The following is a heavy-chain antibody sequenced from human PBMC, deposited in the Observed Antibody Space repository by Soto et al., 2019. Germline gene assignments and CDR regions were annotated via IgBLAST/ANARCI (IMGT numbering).Heavy chain of an antibody. D-gene: IGHD3-22*01. V-gene: IGHV3-74*01. CDR1: GFIFSNRW. Sequence: EVQLVESGGGLVQPGGSLRLSCVASGFIFSNRWMHWVRQAPGMGLVWVSHINSDGSSTTYADSVKGRFTISRDNAKNTLYLQMNSLRVEDTAVYYCVRAIGHYGMDVWGRGTTVTVSS. CDR3: VRAIGHYGMDV. J-gene: IGHJ6*02. CDR2: INSDGSST.